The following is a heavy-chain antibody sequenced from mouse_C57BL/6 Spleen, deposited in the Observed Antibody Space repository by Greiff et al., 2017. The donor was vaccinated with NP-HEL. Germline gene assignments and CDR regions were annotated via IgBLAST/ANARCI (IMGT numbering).Heavy chain of an antibody. V-gene: IGHV1-18*01. D-gene: IGHD1-1*01. CDR1: GYTFTDYN. J-gene: IGHJ3*01. Sequence: EVQLQESGPELVKPGASVKIPCKASGYTFTDYNMDWVKQSHGKSLEWIGDINPNNGGTIYNQKFKGKGTLTVDKSSSTAYMELRSLTSEDTAVYYCARKANNYYGSSYRFAYWGQGTLVTVSA. CDR3: ARKANNYYGSSYRFAY. CDR2: INPNNGGT.